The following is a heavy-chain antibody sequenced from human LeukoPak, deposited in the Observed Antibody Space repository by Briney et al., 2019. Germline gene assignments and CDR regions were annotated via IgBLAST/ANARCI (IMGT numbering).Heavy chain of an antibody. V-gene: IGHV4-59*01. D-gene: IGHD2-2*01. CDR2: IYYSGST. CDR1: GGSISSYY. J-gene: IGHJ6*03. Sequence: SETLSLTCTVSGGSISSYYWSWIRQPPGKGLEWIGYIYYSGSTNYNPSLKSRVTISVDTSKNQFSLRLSSVIAADTAVYYCARTTEGYCSSASCFGFSYSYYMDVWGKGTTVTISS. CDR3: ARTTEGYCSSASCFGFSYSYYMDV.